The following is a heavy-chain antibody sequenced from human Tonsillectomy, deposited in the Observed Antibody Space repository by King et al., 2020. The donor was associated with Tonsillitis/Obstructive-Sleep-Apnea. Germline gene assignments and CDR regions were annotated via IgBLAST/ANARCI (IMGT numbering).Heavy chain of an antibody. D-gene: IGHD1-7*01. CDR3: ARELITGTTFYYYYYMDV. CDR2: INCNGGST. J-gene: IGHJ6*03. CDR1: GFTFDDYG. Sequence: VQLVESGGGVVRPGGSLRLSCAASGFTFDDYGMSWVRQAPGKGLEWFSGINCNGGSTGYADTVKGRFTISRDNAKNSLYLQMNSLRAEDTALYYCARELITGTTFYYYYYMDVWGKGTTVTVSS. V-gene: IGHV3-20*04.